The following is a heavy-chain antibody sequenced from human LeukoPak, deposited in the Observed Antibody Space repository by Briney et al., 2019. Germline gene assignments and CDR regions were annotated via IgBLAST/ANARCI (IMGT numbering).Heavy chain of an antibody. J-gene: IGHJ4*02. CDR3: ARDIPRGSTHLDY. Sequence: GGSLRLSCVVSGFTFSNYWMTWVRKAPGKGLEWVASIEDDGSQKKYGDSVKGRFTISRDNAGNSLYLQMNILRVEDTAIYYCARDIPRGSTHLDYWGQGTLVTVSA. D-gene: IGHD2-15*01. V-gene: IGHV3-7*01. CDR1: GFTFSNYW. CDR2: IEDDGSQK.